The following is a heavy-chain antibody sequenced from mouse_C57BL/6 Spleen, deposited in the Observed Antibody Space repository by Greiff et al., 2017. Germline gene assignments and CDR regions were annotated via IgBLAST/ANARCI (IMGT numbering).Heavy chain of an antibody. CDR2: IYPSDSET. D-gene: IGHD1-1*01. CDR1: GYTFTSYW. CDR3: ARDGIYYGSSIDY. Sequence: QVQLQQPGAELVRPGSSVKLSCKASGYTFTSYWMDWVKQRPGQGLAWIGNIYPSDSETHYNQTLQDKATLTVDKSSSTAYMQLSSLTSEDSAVYDCARDGIYYGSSIDYWGQGTTLTVSS. V-gene: IGHV1-61*01. J-gene: IGHJ2*01.